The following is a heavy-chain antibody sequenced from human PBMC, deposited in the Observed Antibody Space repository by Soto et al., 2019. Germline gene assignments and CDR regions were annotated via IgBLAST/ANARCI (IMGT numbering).Heavy chain of an antibody. D-gene: IGHD3-22*01. J-gene: IGHJ4*02. CDR1: GFTFSSYA. V-gene: IGHV3-23*01. CDR3: AKAEGYYYDSSGYPDY. CDR2: ISGSGGST. Sequence: GGSLRLSCAASGFTFSSYAMSWVRQAPGKGLEWVSAISGSGGSTYYADSVKGRFTISRDNSKNTLYLQMNSLRAEDTAVYYCAKAEGYYYDSSGYPDYWGQGTLVTVSS.